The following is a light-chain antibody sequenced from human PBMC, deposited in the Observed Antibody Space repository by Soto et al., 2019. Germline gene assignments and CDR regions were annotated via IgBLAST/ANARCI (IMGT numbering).Light chain of an antibody. CDR2: GVT. V-gene: IGLV2-14*01. CDR1: SSDVGCYNY. J-gene: IGLJ3*02. Sequence: QSALTQPASVSGSPGQSITISCTGTSSDVGCYNYVSWYQQHPGKAPKLVIYGVTYRPSGVSARFSGSKFQNTASLTISGLQAEDEADYYCSSFRSGSVVLFGGGTKVTVL. CDR3: SSFRSGSVVL.